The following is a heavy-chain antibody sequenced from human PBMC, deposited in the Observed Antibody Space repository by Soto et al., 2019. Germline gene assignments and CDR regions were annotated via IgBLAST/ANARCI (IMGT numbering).Heavy chain of an antibody. Sequence: EMQLLESGGGLVQAGGPLRLSCAASGFTVSSYALNWVRQAPGKGLEWVSGISASTYYADSVKGRFTISRDTSKNTLYLQMNSLRAEDTAIYFCAIRMYSTRWYYLDYWGQGTLVTVSS. CDR2: ISAST. V-gene: IGHV3-23*01. J-gene: IGHJ4*02. CDR3: AIRMYSTRWYYLDY. CDR1: GFTVSSYA. D-gene: IGHD6-13*01.